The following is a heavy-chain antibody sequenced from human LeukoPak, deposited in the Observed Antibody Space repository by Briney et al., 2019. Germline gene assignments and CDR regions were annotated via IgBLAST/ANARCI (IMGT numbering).Heavy chain of an antibody. Sequence: GASVKVSCKASGGTFSSYAITWVRQAPGQGLEWMGGIIPIFGTANYAQKFQGRVTITTDESTSTAYMELSSLRSEDTAVYYCARDGSASLYYYYMDVWGKGTTVTVSS. D-gene: IGHD1-14*01. CDR2: IIPIFGTA. CDR3: ARDGSASLYYYYMDV. J-gene: IGHJ6*03. V-gene: IGHV1-69*05. CDR1: GGTFSSYA.